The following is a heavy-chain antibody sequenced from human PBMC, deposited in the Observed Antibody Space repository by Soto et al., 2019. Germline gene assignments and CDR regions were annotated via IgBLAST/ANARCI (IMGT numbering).Heavy chain of an antibody. CDR1: GGSFSGYY. CDR3: ARVNYGYPYYYAMDV. D-gene: IGHD5-18*01. Sequence: SETLSLTCAVYGGSFSGYYWSRIRQPPGKGLEWIGEVNHSGSTNYNPSLKSRVTISVDTSKNQFSLKLSSVTAADTAVYYCARVNYGYPYYYAMDVWGQGTTVTVSS. J-gene: IGHJ6*02. CDR2: VNHSGST. V-gene: IGHV4-34*01.